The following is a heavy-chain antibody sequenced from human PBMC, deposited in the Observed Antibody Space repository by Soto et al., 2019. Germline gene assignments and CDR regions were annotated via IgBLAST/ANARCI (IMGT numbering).Heavy chain of an antibody. Sequence: GASVKVSCKASGYTFTGYYMHWVRRAPGQGLEWMGWINPNSGGTNYAQKFQGRVTMTRDTSISTAYMELSRLRSDDTAVYYCARIKTPGIAAAGSHGMDVWGQGTTVTVSS. D-gene: IGHD6-13*01. J-gene: IGHJ6*02. CDR2: INPNSGGT. CDR3: ARIKTPGIAAAGSHGMDV. V-gene: IGHV1-2*02. CDR1: GYTFTGYY.